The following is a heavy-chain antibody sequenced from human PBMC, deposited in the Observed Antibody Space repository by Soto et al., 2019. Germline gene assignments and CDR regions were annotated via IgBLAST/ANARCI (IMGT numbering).Heavy chain of an antibody. D-gene: IGHD2-21*01. CDR1: GFTFSSYS. J-gene: IGHJ6*02. V-gene: IGHV3-48*02. Sequence: GGSLRLSCAASGFTFSSYSMNWVRQAPGKGLEWVSYISSSSSTIYYADSVKGRFTISRDNAKNSLYLQMNSLRDEDTAVYYCAREGAIGYYYYYGMDVWGQGTTVTVSS. CDR2: ISSSSSTI. CDR3: AREGAIGYYYYYGMDV.